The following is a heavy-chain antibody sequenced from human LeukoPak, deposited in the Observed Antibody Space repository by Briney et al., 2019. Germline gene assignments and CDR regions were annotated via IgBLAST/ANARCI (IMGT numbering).Heavy chain of an antibody. CDR3: ARDYDFWSGYYSPTRGYFGY. CDR2: IRYYGSNK. D-gene: IGHD3-3*01. CDR1: GFTFSGSG. V-gene: IGHV3-30*02. Sequence: PGGSLRLSCAASGFTFSGSGMHWVRQAPGKGLEWVTFIRYYGSNKYYTDSVKGRFTISRDNSKNTLYLQMDSLRAEDTAVYYCARDYDFWSGYYSPTRGYFGYWGQGTLVTVSS. J-gene: IGHJ4*02.